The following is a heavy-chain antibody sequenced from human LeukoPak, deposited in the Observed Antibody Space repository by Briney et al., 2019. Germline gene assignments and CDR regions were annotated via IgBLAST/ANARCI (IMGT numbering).Heavy chain of an antibody. CDR3: ATSPNPFHM. CDR1: QFTFTKYW. J-gene: IGHJ3*02. V-gene: IGHV3-7*01. CDR2: IKQDGSEQ. Sequence: GGSLRLSCAASQFTFTKYWMTWVRQAPGKGPEWVASIKQDGSEQRYVDSVKGRFTISRDNAKNSLFLQMNRLGAEDTAVYYCATSPNPFHMWGQGTKVTVS.